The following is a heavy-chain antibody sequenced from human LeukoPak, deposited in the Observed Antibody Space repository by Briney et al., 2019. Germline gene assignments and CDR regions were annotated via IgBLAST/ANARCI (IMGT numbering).Heavy chain of an antibody. V-gene: IGHV6-1*01. CDR2: TYYRSKWYN. Sequence: SQTLSLTCAISGDSFSSNSAAWNWIRQSPSRGLEWLGRTYYRSKWYNDYAVSVKSRITITPDTSKNQFSLQLNSVTPEDTAVYYCARDPSYSSSWYARYWYFDLWGRGTLVTVSS. CDR1: GDSFSSNSAA. J-gene: IGHJ2*01. CDR3: ARDPSYSSSWYARYWYFDL. D-gene: IGHD6-13*01.